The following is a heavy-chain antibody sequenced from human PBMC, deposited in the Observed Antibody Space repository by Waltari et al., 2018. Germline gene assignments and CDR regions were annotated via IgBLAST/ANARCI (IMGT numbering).Heavy chain of an antibody. Sequence: QVQLQESGPGLVKPSQTLSLTCTVSGGSISRGSYYWSWIRQPAGKGLEWIGRIYTSGSTNYNPSLKSRVTISVDTSKNQFSLKLSSVTAADTAVYYCARDQGYCSGGSCYSDYWGQGTLVTVSS. D-gene: IGHD2-15*01. J-gene: IGHJ4*02. V-gene: IGHV4-61*02. CDR2: IYTSGST. CDR3: ARDQGYCSGGSCYSDY. CDR1: GGSISRGSYY.